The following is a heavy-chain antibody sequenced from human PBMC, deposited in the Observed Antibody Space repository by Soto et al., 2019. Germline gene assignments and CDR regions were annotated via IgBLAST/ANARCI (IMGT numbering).Heavy chain of an antibody. Sequence: EVQLVESGGGLVQPGGSLRLSCAASGFTFRSHWMSWVRQAPRKRLQWVANIKQDGSEKYYVDSVKGRVTISRDNAKNSLYLQMNSLRAEDTAVYYCARADYYDSSGYYCGNWGQGTLVTVSS. V-gene: IGHV3-7*04. CDR3: ARADYYDSSGYYCGN. CDR2: IKQDGSEK. D-gene: IGHD3-22*01. CDR1: GFTFRSHW. J-gene: IGHJ4*02.